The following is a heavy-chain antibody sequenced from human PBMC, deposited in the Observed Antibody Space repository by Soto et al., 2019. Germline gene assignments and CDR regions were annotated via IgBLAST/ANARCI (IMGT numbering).Heavy chain of an antibody. V-gene: IGHV4-30-4*01. CDR2: IYYSGST. Sequence: SETLSLTCTVSGGSISSGDYYWSWIRQPPGKGLEWIGCIYYSGSTYYNPSLKSRVTISVDTSKNQFSLKLSSVTAADTAVYYCARDLGSSSWYYYYGMDVWGQGTTVTV. D-gene: IGHD6-13*01. J-gene: IGHJ6*02. CDR3: ARDLGSSSWYYYYGMDV. CDR1: GGSISSGDYY.